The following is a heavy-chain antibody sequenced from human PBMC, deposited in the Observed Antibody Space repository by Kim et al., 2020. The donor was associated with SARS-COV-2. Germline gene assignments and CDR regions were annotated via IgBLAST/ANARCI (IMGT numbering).Heavy chain of an antibody. D-gene: IGHD3-16*01. Sequence: DATDESYADTVKGRFTISRNNARNSLYLQRNNLRVEDTAVYYCAKGWGFDHWGQGTLVTVSS. J-gene: IGHJ4*02. CDR2: DATDE. V-gene: IGHV3-7*03. CDR3: AKGWGFDH.